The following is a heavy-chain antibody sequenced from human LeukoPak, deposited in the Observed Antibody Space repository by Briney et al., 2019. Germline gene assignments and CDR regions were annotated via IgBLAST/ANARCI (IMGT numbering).Heavy chain of an antibody. D-gene: IGHD2-2*01. Sequence: ASVTVSCKASGYTFTSYDINWVRQAPGQGLEWMGWMNPNSGNTGYAQKFQGRVTMTRNTSISTAYMELSSLRSEDTAVYYCARVVGRVVPAAIVFDYWGQGTLVTVSS. CDR3: ARVVGRVVPAAIVFDY. CDR2: MNPNSGNT. J-gene: IGHJ4*02. V-gene: IGHV1-8*01. CDR1: GYTFTSYD.